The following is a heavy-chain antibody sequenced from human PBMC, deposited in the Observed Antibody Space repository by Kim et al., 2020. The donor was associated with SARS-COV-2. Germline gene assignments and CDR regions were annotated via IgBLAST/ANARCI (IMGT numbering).Heavy chain of an antibody. CDR2: IYYSGST. Sequence: SETLSLTCTVSGGSISSGGYYWSWIRQHPGKGLEWIGYIYYSGSTYYNPSLKSRVTISVDTYKNQFSLKLSSVTAADTAVYYCARDNRVRRKKDYYYYYMDVWGKGTTVTVSS. CDR3: ARDNRVRRKKDYYYYYMDV. J-gene: IGHJ6*03. V-gene: IGHV4-31*03. D-gene: IGHD4-17*01. CDR1: GGSISSGGYY.